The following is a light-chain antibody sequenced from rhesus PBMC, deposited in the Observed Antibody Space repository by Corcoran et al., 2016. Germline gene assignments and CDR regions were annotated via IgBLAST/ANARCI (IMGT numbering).Light chain of an antibody. V-gene: IGKV1S14*01. Sequence: DIQMTQSPSSLSASVGDTVTITCRASQGIRNYLAWYQQNPGKAPKPLIYYVSNLESGVPSRFSGSGSGTDCTLTISSLQPEDFATYYCQQHNTYPWTFGKGTKVEIK. J-gene: IGKJ1*01. CDR2: YVS. CDR1: QGIRNY. CDR3: QQHNTYPWT.